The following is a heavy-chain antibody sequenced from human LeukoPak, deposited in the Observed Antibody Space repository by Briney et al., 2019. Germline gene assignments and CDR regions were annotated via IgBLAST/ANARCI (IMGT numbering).Heavy chain of an antibody. CDR1: GYTFTGYY. D-gene: IGHD4-17*01. CDR2: INPNSGGT. J-gene: IGHJ4*02. V-gene: IGHV1-2*02. Sequence: ASVKVSCKASGYTFTGYYMHWVRQAPGQGLEWMGWINPNSGGTNYAQKFQGRVTTTRDTSISTAYMELSRLRSDDTAVYYCAREGYGDYAQWDYWGQGTLVTVSS. CDR3: AREGYGDYAQWDY.